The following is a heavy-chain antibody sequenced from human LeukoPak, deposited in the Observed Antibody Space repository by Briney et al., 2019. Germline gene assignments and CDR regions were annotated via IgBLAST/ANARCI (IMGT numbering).Heavy chain of an antibody. V-gene: IGHV1-24*01. CDR1: GYTLTELS. D-gene: IGHD6-13*01. J-gene: IGHJ4*02. CDR2: FDPEDGET. CDR3: ATPAPRIAAAGNLFDY. Sequence: GASVKVSCKVSGYTLTELSMHWVRQAPGKGLEWMGGFDPEDGETICAQKFQGRVTMTEDTSTDTAYMELSSLRSEDTAVYYCATPAPRIAAAGNLFDYWGQGTLVTVSS.